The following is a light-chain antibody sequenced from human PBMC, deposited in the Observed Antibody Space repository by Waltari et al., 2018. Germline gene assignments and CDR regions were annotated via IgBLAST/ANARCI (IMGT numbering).Light chain of an antibody. CDR1: QYINNY. J-gene: IGKJ1*01. V-gene: IGKV1-9*01. Sequence: IQVTQSPSSLSASVGDRVTITCRAIQYINNYLAWYQQKSGKAPKLLIYGASTLQSGVPSRFSCSGSGTEFTLTISSLQPEDFATYYCQQVNIYPLTFGQGTKVE. CDR2: GAS. CDR3: QQVNIYPLT.